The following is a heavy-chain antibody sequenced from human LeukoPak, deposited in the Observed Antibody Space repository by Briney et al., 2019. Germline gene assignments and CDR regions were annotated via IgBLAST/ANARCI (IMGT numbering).Heavy chain of an antibody. Sequence: PSETLSLTCTVSGGSISSYYWCWIRQPPGKGLEWVAYIYYSGSTNYNPSLKSRVTISVDTSKNQFSLKLNSVTAADTAVYYCARDRYYYGSGSYSGGIDYWGQGTLVTVSS. CDR2: IYYSGST. D-gene: IGHD3-10*01. J-gene: IGHJ4*02. CDR1: GGSISSYY. CDR3: ARDRYYYGSGSYSGGIDY. V-gene: IGHV4-59*01.